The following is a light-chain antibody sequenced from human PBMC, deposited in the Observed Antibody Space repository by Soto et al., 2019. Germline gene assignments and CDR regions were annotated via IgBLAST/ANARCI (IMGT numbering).Light chain of an antibody. Sequence: EIVLTQSPATLSLSPGESGTLSCRASQSVGSYLVWYQQRPGQTPRLLIYDASNRATDIPARFSGSGSGTDFTLTISSLEPEVFAVYYCQQRYSWPLTFGPGTKVDIK. V-gene: IGKV3-11*01. CDR2: DAS. J-gene: IGKJ3*01. CDR3: QQRYSWPLT. CDR1: QSVGSY.